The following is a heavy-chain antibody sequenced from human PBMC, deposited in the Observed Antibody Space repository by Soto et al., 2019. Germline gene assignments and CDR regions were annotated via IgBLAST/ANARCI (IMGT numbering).Heavy chain of an antibody. Sequence: SETLSLTCTVSGGSISSSSYYWGWIRQPPGKGLEWIGSIYYTGSTYYNPSLKSRVTISVDTSKNQFSLRLSSVTAADTAVYYCARLNGYCVSTGCHGYNGMDVWGQGTTVTVSS. D-gene: IGHD2-2*03. CDR3: ARLNGYCVSTGCHGYNGMDV. J-gene: IGHJ6*02. V-gene: IGHV4-39*01. CDR1: GGSISSSSYY. CDR2: IYYTGST.